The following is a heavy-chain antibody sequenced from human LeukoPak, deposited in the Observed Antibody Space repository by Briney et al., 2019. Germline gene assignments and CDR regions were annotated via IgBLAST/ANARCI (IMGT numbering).Heavy chain of an antibody. J-gene: IGHJ4*02. CDR2: ISAYNGNT. Sequence: GASVKVSCKASGYTFTSYGISWVRQAPGRGLEWMGWISAYNGNTNYAQKLQGRVTMTTDTSTSTAYMELRSLRSDDTAVYYCARVSPNDFWSGPYYWGQGTLVTVSS. V-gene: IGHV1-18*01. CDR1: GYTFTSYG. D-gene: IGHD3-3*01. CDR3: ARVSPNDFWSGPYY.